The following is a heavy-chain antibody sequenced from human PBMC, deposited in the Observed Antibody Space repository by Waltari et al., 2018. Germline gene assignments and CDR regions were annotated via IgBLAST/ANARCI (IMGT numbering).Heavy chain of an antibody. Sequence: QVQLVQSGPEVKKPGASVEVSCKASGYVFTGYYIHWVRQAPGQGLEWMGWSNPNSGGTNYAQKFQGRVTMTRDTSISTVYMELSRLRSDDTAVYYCAHSTPPYYYDESGFNPFDYWGQGTLVTVSS. CDR1: GYVFTGYY. D-gene: IGHD3-22*01. V-gene: IGHV1-2*02. J-gene: IGHJ4*02. CDR3: AHSTPPYYYDESGFNPFDY. CDR2: SNPNSGGT.